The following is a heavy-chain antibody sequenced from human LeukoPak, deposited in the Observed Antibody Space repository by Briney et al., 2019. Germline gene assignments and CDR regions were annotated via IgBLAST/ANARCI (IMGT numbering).Heavy chain of an antibody. CDR2: ISSGGGYI. J-gene: IGHJ4*02. V-gene: IGHV3-21*01. D-gene: IGHD6-13*01. Sequence: GGSLRLSCAASGFTFSSSNMNWVRQAPGKGLEWVSYISSGGGYIYYADSVKGRFTISRDNAKSSLYLQMNSLRAEDTAVCYCARGIAAAGFDYWGQGTLVTVSS. CDR1: GFTFSSSN. CDR3: ARGIAAAGFDY.